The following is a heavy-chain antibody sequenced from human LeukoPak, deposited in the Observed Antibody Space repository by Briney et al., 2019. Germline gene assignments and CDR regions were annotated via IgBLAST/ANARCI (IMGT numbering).Heavy chain of an antibody. CDR3: ERKTAADPFDH. J-gene: IGHJ4*02. CDR2: INAGNGNT. Sequence: GASVTVSCKASGYTFTSYAMHWVRQAPGQRLEWTGWINAGNGNTKYSQKFQGRVTIARDTSASTAYMELSSLRSEDTAVYYCERKTAADPFDHWGQGTLVTVSS. V-gene: IGHV1-3*01. CDR1: GYTFTSYA. D-gene: IGHD6-13*01.